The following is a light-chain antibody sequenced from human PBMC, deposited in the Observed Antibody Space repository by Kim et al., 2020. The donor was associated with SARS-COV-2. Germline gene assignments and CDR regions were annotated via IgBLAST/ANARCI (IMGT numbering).Light chain of an antibody. V-gene: IGLV2-14*03. CDR2: NVR. Sequence: GQSLTIFCTGTSSDFGGYIYVSWYQQHPGRAPKVIMYNVRNRPSGVSDRFSGSKSGNTASLTISGLQAEDEADYYCSAYRGGDTLVFGTGTKVTVL. CDR1: SSDFGGYIY. J-gene: IGLJ1*01. CDR3: SAYRGGDTLV.